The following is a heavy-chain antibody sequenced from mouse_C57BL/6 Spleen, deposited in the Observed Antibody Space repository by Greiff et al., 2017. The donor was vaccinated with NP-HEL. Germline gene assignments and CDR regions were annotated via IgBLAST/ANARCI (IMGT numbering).Heavy chain of an antibody. CDR1: GFTFSDYG. CDR2: ISNLAYSI. CDR3: ERQRGLDYDYAMDY. V-gene: IGHV5-15*01. Sequence: EVKLVESGGGLVQPGGSLKLSCAASGFTFSDYGMAWVRQAPRKGPEWVAFISNLAYSIYYADTVTGRFTISRENAKNTLYLEMSSLRSEDTAMYYCERQRGLDYDYAMDYWGQRTSVTVSS. J-gene: IGHJ4*01. D-gene: IGHD2-4*01.